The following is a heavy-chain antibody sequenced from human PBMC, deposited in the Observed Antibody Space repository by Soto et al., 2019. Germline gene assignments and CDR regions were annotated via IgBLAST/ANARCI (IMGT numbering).Heavy chain of an antibody. Sequence: QVQLVQSGAEVKKPGASVKVSCKASGYTFTSYAMHWVRQAPGQRLEWMGWINAGNGNTKYSQKFQGRVTITRDTSASTAYMELSRLRSEDTAVYCCARTIVVVRAADYWGQGTLVTVSS. CDR2: INAGNGNT. CDR1: GYTFTSYA. J-gene: IGHJ4*02. D-gene: IGHD2-21*01. CDR3: ARTIVVVRAADY. V-gene: IGHV1-3*01.